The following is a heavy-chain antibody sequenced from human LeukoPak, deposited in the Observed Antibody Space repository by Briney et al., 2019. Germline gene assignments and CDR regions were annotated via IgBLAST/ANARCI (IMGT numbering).Heavy chain of an antibody. CDR3: AKTPYSSGRSPFDY. V-gene: IGHV3-9*01. J-gene: IGHJ4*02. CDR1: GFTFDDYA. CDR2: ISWNSGSI. D-gene: IGHD6-19*01. Sequence: GRSLRLSCAASGFTFDDYAMHWVRQAPGKGLEWVSGISWNSGSIGYADSVKGRFTISRDNAKTSLYLQMNSVRDEDTAFYYCAKTPYSSGRSPFDYWGQGTLVTVSS.